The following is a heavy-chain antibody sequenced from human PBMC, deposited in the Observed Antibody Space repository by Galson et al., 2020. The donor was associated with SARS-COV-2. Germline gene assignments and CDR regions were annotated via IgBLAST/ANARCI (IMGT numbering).Heavy chain of an antibody. Sequence: GESLKISCAASGFTFSDYFMNWVRQAPGKGLEWVSAISGSSSHIYYADSVKGRFTISKDNAKNSVYLQMNSLRAEDMAVYYCARGLCGGDCYEDWGQGTLVTVSS. V-gene: IGHV3-21*01. CDR2: ISGSSSHI. CDR1: GFTFSDYF. J-gene: IGHJ4*02. D-gene: IGHD2-21*02. CDR3: ARGLCGGDCYED.